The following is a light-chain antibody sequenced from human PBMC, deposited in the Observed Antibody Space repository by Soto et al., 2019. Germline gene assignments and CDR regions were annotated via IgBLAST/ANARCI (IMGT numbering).Light chain of an antibody. V-gene: IGKV3D-20*02. CDR2: GAS. CDR3: QQRSNWPPIT. J-gene: IGKJ5*01. Sequence: EIVLTQSPPTLSLSTGERATLSCRASQSVSSSYLAWYQQKPGQAPRLLIYGASSRAAGIPARFSGSGFGTDFTLTISSLEPEDAAVYYCQQRSNWPPITFGQGTRLEIK. CDR1: QSVSSSY.